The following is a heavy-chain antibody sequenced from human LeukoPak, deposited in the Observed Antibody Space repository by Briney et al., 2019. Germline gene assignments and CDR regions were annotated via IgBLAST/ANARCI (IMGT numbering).Heavy chain of an antibody. J-gene: IGHJ2*01. CDR2: IFSSGST. CDR3: VRLKVGAYFDL. CDR1: GGSISSSSYY. Sequence: SETLSLTCTVSGGSISSSSYYWGWIRQPPGKGLEWIAYIFSSGSTSYNPSLRSRVSISLDTSKNQFSLRLSSVTAADTAVYYCVRLKVGAYFDLWGRGTLVSVSS. D-gene: IGHD3-16*01. V-gene: IGHV4-61*05.